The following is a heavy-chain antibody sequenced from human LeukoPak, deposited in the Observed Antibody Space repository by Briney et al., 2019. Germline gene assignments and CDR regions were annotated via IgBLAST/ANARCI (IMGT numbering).Heavy chain of an antibody. CDR2: ISWNSGNI. D-gene: IGHD4-17*01. J-gene: IGHJ4*02. CDR1: GFTFDDYA. V-gene: IGHV3-9*01. CDR3: AKATRDYGDYYFDY. Sequence: GRSLRLSCAASGFTFDDYAMHWVRQAPGKGLEWVSGISWNSGNIGYADSVKGRFTISRDNAKNSLYLQMNSLRAEDTALYYCAKATRDYGDYYFDYWGQGTLVTVSS.